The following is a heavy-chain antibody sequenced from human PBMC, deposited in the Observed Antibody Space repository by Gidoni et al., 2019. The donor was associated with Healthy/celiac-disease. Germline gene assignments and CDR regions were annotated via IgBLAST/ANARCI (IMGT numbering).Heavy chain of an antibody. D-gene: IGHD2-2*01. Sequence: QVQLQESGPGLVKPSQTLSLTCTVSGGSISHGDYYWSWIRQPPGKGLEWIGYIYYSGSTYYNPSLKSRVTISVDTSKNQFSLKLSSVTAADTAVYYCARDCSNHRYYYYYGMDVWGQGTTVTVSS. CDR3: ARDCSNHRYYYYYGMDV. J-gene: IGHJ6*02. V-gene: IGHV4-30-4*01. CDR1: GGSISHGDYY. CDR2: IYYSGST.